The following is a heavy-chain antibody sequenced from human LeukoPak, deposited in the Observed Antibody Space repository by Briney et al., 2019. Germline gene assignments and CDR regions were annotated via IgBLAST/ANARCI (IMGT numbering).Heavy chain of an antibody. CDR1: GITLSNYG. D-gene: IGHD6-19*01. V-gene: IGHV3-23*01. Sequence: GGSLRLSCVVSGITLSNYGMSWVRQAPGKGLEWVSGISESGGGTNYADSVKGRFTISRDNFRNTVYLQMNSLRGEDTAVYYCAKARLSTGWAYNDYWGQGILVRVSS. J-gene: IGHJ4*02. CDR2: ISESGGGT. CDR3: AKARLSTGWAYNDY.